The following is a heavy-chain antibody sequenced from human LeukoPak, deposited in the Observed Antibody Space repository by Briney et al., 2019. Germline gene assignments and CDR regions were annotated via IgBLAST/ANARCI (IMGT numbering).Heavy chain of an antibody. V-gene: IGHV4-59*11. CDR3: ARFPEYSSSRGKFDY. D-gene: IGHD6-6*01. CDR1: GGSLSSHY. CDR2: IYYSGST. Sequence: SETLSLTCTVSGGSLSSHYWSWIRQPPGKGLEWIGYIYYSGSTNYNPSLKSRVTISVDTSKNQFSLKLSSVTAADTAVYYCARFPEYSSSRGKFDYWGQGTLVTVSS. J-gene: IGHJ4*02.